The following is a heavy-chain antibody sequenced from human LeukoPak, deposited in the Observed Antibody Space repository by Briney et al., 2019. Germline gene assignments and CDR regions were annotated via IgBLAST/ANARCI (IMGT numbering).Heavy chain of an antibody. CDR3: ARDYELGTPGSAYEFFDY. V-gene: IGHV1-2*02. CDR1: GYIFTDHF. CDR2: INPNSGGT. Sequence: ASVKASCKASGYIFTDHFMQWVRHAPGQGLEWMGWINPNSGGTSYAQKFKGRVTMTRDTSISTVYMELSRLGSDDTAVYYCARDYELGTPGSAYEFFDYWGQGTLVTVSS. J-gene: IGHJ4*02. D-gene: IGHD3-10*01.